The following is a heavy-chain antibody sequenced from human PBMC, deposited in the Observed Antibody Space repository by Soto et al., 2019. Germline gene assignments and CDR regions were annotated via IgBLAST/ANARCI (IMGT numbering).Heavy chain of an antibody. D-gene: IGHD3-3*01. CDR1: GGSISNYY. CDR3: GRGRFFGVVITPYFYYGMDV. CDR2: IYDSGST. V-gene: IGHV4-59*01. J-gene: IGHJ6*02. Sequence: SETLSLTCTVSGGSISNYYWSWTRQPPGKRLDWIGYIYDSGSTNYNPSLKSRVTMSVDTSKNHFALKLNSVTAADTAVYYCGRGRFFGVVITPYFYYGMDVWGQGTTVTVSS.